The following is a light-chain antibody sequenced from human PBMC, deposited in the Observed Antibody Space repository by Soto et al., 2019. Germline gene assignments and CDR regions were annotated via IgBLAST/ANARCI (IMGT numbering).Light chain of an antibody. V-gene: IGKV1-39*01. J-gene: IGKJ1*01. CDR1: QSISSY. CDR2: AAS. Sequence: DIQLTQSPSLLSASVGDRVTITCRASQSISSYLNWYQQKPGKAPKLLIYAASSLQSGVPSRFSGSGSGTDFTLTISSPQPEDFATYYCQQSYSTPWTFGQRTKVAI. CDR3: QQSYSTPWT.